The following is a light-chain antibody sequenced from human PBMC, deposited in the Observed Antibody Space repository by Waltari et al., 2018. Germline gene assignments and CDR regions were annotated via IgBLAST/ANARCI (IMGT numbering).Light chain of an antibody. CDR2: AAS. Sequence: IQMPQSPSSLSASVGDRVTITCRASQSINNYLNWYQQKPGKAPKLLIHAASRLQSGVPSRFRGSASGTDYTLTISSLQSEDSGTYYCQQSYGAPPTFAGGTTVEI. CDR1: QSINNY. V-gene: IGKV1-39*01. CDR3: QQSYGAPPT. J-gene: IGKJ4*01.